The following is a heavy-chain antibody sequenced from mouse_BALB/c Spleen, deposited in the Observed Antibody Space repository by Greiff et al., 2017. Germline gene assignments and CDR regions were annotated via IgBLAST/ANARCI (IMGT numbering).Heavy chain of an antibody. Sequence: EVMLVESGAELVRSGASVKLSCTASGFNIKDYYMHWVKQRPEQGLEWIGWIDPENGDTEYAPKFQGKATMTADTSSNTAYLQLSSLTSEDTAVYYCNAGGNYGLYYFDYWGQGTTLTVSS. J-gene: IGHJ2*01. D-gene: IGHD1-1*02. V-gene: IGHV14-4*02. CDR2: IDPENGDT. CDR1: GFNIKDYY. CDR3: NAGGNYGLYYFDY.